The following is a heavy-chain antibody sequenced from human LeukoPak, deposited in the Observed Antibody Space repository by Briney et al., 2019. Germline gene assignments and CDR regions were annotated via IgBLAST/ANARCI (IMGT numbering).Heavy chain of an antibody. J-gene: IGHJ4*02. CDR1: NGSVSPYY. Sequence: SETLSLTCTVSNGSVSPYYWSWIRQPAGQGLEWIGRIYITGSTTYSPSLKSRVTMSIDTSKNQFSLNLSSMTAADTAVYYCARGGSWGLDYWGQGTLVTVSS. CDR2: IYITGST. D-gene: IGHD7-27*01. V-gene: IGHV4-4*07. CDR3: ARGGSWGLDY.